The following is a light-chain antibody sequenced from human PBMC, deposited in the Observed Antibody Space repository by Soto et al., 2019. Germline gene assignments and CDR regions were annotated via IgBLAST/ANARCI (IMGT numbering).Light chain of an antibody. Sequence: QSALTQPASVSGSPGQSITISCTGTSSDVGSYNRVSWYQQHPGQAPKVMIYEVSERPSGVSNRFSGSKSGNTASLTISGVQAEDEADYYCCSFGGSNTLVFGGGTKLTVL. CDR2: EVS. J-gene: IGLJ2*01. CDR3: CSFGGSNTLV. CDR1: SSDVGSYNR. V-gene: IGLV2-23*02.